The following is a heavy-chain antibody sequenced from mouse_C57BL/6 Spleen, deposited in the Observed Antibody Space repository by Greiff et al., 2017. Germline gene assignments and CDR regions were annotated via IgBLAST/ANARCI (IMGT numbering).Heavy chain of an antibody. Sequence: EVKLVESGGGLVQPGESLKLSCESNEYEFPSHDMSWVRKTPEKRLELVAAINSDGGSTYYPDSMERRFIISRDNTNKTLYLQMSSLRSEDPALYYCARQHNTAQCYAMDYWGQGTSVTVSS. CDR3: ARQHNTAQCYAMDY. CDR1: EYEFPSHD. CDR2: INSDGGST. D-gene: IGHD3-2*02. J-gene: IGHJ4*01. V-gene: IGHV5-2*01.